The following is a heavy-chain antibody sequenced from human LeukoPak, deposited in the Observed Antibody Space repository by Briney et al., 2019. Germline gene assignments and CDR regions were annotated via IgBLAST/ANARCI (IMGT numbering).Heavy chain of an antibody. CDR2: INPNRGDT. J-gene: IGHJ4*02. CDR1: GYTFTGYY. D-gene: IGHD1-1*01. V-gene: IGHV1-2*02. CDR3: ARDVDIGGGTNFPY. Sequence: ASVKVSCKASGYTFTGYYMHWVRQAPGQGLEWMGWINPNRGDTKCAQKFQGRVTMTMDTSISTAYMELSSLSSDDTAVYFCARDVDIGGGTNFPYWGQGTLVTVSS.